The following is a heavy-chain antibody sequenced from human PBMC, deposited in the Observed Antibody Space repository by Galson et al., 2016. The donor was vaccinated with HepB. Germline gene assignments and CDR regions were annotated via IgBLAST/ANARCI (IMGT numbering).Heavy chain of an antibody. D-gene: IGHD4-17*01. CDR3: ATSFSYGDYHPLDH. Sequence: SLRLSCAGSGFTFSDYYMSWIRQAPGKGLEWVSYITSSGSSIYYADSVKGRFTISRDNAKNSLYLQMNSLRADDTAVYYCATSFSYGDYHPLDHWGQGTLVTVSS. J-gene: IGHJ4*02. V-gene: IGHV3-11*01. CDR2: ITSSGSSI. CDR1: GFTFSDYY.